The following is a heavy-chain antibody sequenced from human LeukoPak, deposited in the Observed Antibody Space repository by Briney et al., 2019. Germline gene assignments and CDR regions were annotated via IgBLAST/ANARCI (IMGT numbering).Heavy chain of an antibody. V-gene: IGHV1-18*01. CDR1: GYTFTSYG. J-gene: IGHJ4*02. D-gene: IGHD1-14*01. CDR2: ISAYNGNT. Sequence: ASVKVSCKASGYTFTSYGISWVRQAPGQGLEWMGWISAYNGNTNYAQKLQGRVTMTTDTSTSTAYMELRSLRSDDTAVYYRARGTDLGTPPDYFDYWGQGTLVTVSS. CDR3: ARGTDLGTPPDYFDY.